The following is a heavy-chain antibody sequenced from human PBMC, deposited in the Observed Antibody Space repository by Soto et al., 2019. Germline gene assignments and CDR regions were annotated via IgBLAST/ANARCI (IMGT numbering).Heavy chain of an antibody. D-gene: IGHD3-22*01. J-gene: IGHJ4*02. CDR2: IYYSGST. CDR1: GGSISSYY. Sequence: PSETLSLTCTVSGGSISSYYWSWIRQPPGKGLEWIGYIYYSGSTNYNPSLKSRVTISVDTSKNQFSLKLSSVTAADTAVYYCARETYYYDSSGYYQGSTIDYWGQGTLVTVSS. CDR3: ARETYYYDSSGYYQGSTIDY. V-gene: IGHV4-59*01.